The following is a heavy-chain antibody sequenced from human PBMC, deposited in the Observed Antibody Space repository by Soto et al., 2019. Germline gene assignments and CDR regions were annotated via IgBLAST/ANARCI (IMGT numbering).Heavy chain of an antibody. V-gene: IGHV1-69*01. Sequence: QVQLVQSGAEVQKPGSSVKVSCKASGGTFSSYAISWVRQAPGQGLEWMGGIIPIFGTANYAQKFQGRVTITADESTSTAYMELSSLRSEDTAVYYCARDNITIFGVVIISDYYYYGMDVWGQGTTVTVSS. CDR2: IIPIFGTA. D-gene: IGHD3-3*01. CDR3: ARDNITIFGVVIISDYYYYGMDV. J-gene: IGHJ6*02. CDR1: GGTFSSYA.